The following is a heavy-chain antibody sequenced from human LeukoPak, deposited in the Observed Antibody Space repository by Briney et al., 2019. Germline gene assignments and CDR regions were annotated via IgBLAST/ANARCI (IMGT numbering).Heavy chain of an antibody. CDR3: ARRAHTAMVNDYFDY. D-gene: IGHD5-18*01. CDR2: IYYTVNT. V-gene: IGHV4-30-4*08. J-gene: IGHJ4*02. Sequence: SQTLSLTCTVSGGSVTKGGYYWTWIRQRPGKGLEWIGYIYYTVNTHYNPALGGRVTMSVDTSKNQFSLKLSSVTAADTAVYYCARRAHTAMVNDYFDYWGQGTLVTVSS. CDR1: GGSVTKGGYY.